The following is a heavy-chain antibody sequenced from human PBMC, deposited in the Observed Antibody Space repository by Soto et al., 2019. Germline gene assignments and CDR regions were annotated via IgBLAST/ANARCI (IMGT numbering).Heavy chain of an antibody. V-gene: IGHV4-31*03. CDR2: IYYSGST. Sequence: SETLSLTCTVSGCSISSGGYYWSWIRQHPGKGLEWIGYIYYSGSTYYNPSLKSRVTISVDTSKNQFSLKLSSVTAADTAVYYCVSGGTEVAFSFDYWGQGTLVTVSS. CDR3: VSGGTEVAFSFDY. J-gene: IGHJ4*02. CDR1: GCSISSGGYY. D-gene: IGHD2-15*01.